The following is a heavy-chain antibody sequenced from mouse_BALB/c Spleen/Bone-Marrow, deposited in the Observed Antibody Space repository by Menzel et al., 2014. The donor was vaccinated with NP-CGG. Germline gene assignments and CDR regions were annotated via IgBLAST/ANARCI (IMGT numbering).Heavy chain of an antibody. J-gene: IGHJ4*01. V-gene: IGHV1-26*01. D-gene: IGHD1-1*02. CDR2: VNPDNGGT. CDR3: ARYGSYVGGTMDY. Sequence: VHVKQSGPDLVKPGASVKISCKASGYSFSGYYMHWAKQSHGKSLEWIGRVNPDNGGTSYNQKFKGKAILNVDKSSXTAYMELRSLTSEDSAVYYCARYGSYVGGTMDYWGQGTSVTVSS. CDR1: GYSFSGYY.